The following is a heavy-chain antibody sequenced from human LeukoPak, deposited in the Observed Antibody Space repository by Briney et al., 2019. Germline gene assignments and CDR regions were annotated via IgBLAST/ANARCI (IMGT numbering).Heavy chain of an antibody. D-gene: IGHD4/OR15-4a*01. CDR2: INPSGGST. Sequence: ASVKVSCKASGYTFTGYYMHWVRQAPGQGLEWMGIINPSGGSTSYAQKFQGRVTMTRDMSTSTVYMELSSLRSEDTAVYYCARDLTGLWCDYWGQGTLVTVSS. V-gene: IGHV1-46*01. CDR1: GYTFTGYY. J-gene: IGHJ4*02. CDR3: ARDLTGLWCDY.